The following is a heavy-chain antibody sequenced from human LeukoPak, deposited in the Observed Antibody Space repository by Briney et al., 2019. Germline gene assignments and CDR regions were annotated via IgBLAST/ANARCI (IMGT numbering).Heavy chain of an antibody. D-gene: IGHD1-1*01. Sequence: GGSLRLSCAASGFTFSSYGMNWVRQAPGKGLEWVSSVSSSSSYIYYADSVKGRFTISRDNAKNSLSLQMNSLRAEDTAVYYCARDQRATASTGSYFDYWVQATLVTVSS. CDR3: ARDQRATASTGSYFDY. V-gene: IGHV3-21*01. J-gene: IGHJ4*02. CDR2: VSSSSSYI. CDR1: GFTFSSYG.